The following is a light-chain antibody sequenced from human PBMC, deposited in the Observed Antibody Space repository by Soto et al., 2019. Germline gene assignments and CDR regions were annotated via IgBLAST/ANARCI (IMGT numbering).Light chain of an antibody. Sequence: EIVLTQSPATLSLSQWEIATLSCRASQSVSSYLAWYQQKPGQAPRLLIYDASNRATGIPARFSGSGSGTDFTLTISSLEPEDFAVYHCQQRSNWPSITFGQVTRLEIK. CDR1: QSVSSY. CDR3: QQRSNWPSIT. CDR2: DAS. V-gene: IGKV3-11*01. J-gene: IGKJ5*01.